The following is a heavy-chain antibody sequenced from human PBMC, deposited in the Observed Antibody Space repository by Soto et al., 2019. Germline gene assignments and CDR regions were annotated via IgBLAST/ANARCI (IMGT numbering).Heavy chain of an antibody. CDR2: ISWNSGSI. Sequence: GGSLRLSCAASGFTFDDYAMHWVRQAPGKGLEWVSGISWNSGSIGYADSVKGRFTISRDNAKNSLYLQMNSLRAEDTALYYCAKDGKSHYSNYVPRYYYYMDVWGKGTTVTVSS. CDR3: AKDGKSHYSNYVPRYYYYMDV. J-gene: IGHJ6*03. V-gene: IGHV3-9*01. CDR1: GFTFDDYA. D-gene: IGHD4-4*01.